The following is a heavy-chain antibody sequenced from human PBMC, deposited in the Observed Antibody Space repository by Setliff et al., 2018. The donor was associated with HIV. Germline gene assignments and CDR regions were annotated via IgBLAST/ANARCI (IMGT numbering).Heavy chain of an antibody. D-gene: IGHD4-17*01. CDR1: GDSVTTPYY. V-gene: IGHV4-38-2*02. J-gene: IGHJ6*03. CDR2: IYHSGAT. CDR3: ARHSPVTTEDYMDV. Sequence: SETLSLTCTLSGDSVTTPYYWGWIRQPPGKGLEWVGSIYHSGATYFTPSLKSRVTLSVDASKNQFFLWLTSVSAADTGLYFCARHSPVTTEDYMDVWGKGTTVTVSS.